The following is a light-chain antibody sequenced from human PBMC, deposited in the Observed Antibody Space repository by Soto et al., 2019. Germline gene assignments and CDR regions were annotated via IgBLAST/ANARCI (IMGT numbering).Light chain of an antibody. J-gene: IGLJ2*01. V-gene: IGLV1-40*01. CDR1: SSNIGTGYN. Sequence: QSVLTQPPSVSGAPGQRVTISSTGSSSNIGTGYNVHWYQQLPGTAPKILIYGNSNRPSGVPDRFSGSKSGTSASLAITGLQAEDEADYYCQSYDSSLSVVFGGGTKLTVL. CDR2: GNS. CDR3: QSYDSSLSVV.